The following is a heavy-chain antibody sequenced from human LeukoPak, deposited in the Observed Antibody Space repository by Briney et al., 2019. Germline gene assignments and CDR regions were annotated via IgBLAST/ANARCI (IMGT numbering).Heavy chain of an antibody. CDR3: ARDCSSTSCYMSGRAFDI. CDR2: INPSGGST. J-gene: IGHJ3*02. V-gene: IGHV1-46*01. D-gene: IGHD2-2*02. CDR1: GYTFTSYY. Sequence: GASVKVSCKASGYTFTSYYMHWVRQAPGQGLEWMGIINPSGGSTSYAQKFQGRVTMTRDTSTSTVYIELSSLRCEDTAVYYCARDCSSTSCYMSGRAFDIWGQGTMVTVSS.